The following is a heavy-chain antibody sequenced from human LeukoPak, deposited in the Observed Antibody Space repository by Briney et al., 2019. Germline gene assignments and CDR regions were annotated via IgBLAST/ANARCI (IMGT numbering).Heavy chain of an antibody. CDR3: AKGIAARLDYFDY. V-gene: IGHV3-7*03. CDR2: IKQDGSEK. Sequence: GGSLRLSCAASGFTFSSYWMSWVRQAPGKGLEWVANIKQDGSEKYYVDSVKGRFTISRDNSKNTLYLQMNSLRAEDTAVHYCAKGIAARLDYFDYWGQGTLVTVSS. J-gene: IGHJ4*02. D-gene: IGHD6-6*01. CDR1: GFTFSSYW.